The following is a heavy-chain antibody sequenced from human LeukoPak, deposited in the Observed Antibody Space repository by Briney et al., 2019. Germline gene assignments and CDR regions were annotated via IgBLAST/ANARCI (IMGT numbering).Heavy chain of an antibody. D-gene: IGHD6-13*01. V-gene: IGHV3-23*01. CDR1: GFTFSSYA. CDR2: ISSSNGAT. J-gene: IGHJ2*01. CDR3: AKDHVITALGPQGYFDL. Sequence: PGGSLRLSCAASGFTFSSYAMTWVRQAPGKGLEWVSSISSSNGATYYTNSVKGRFTISRDYSKNTVYLQMNSLRAEDTALYYCAKDHVITALGPQGYFDLWGRGTLVTVSS.